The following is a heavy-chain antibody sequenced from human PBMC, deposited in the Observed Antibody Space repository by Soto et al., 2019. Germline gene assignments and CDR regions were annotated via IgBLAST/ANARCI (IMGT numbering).Heavy chain of an antibody. CDR2: IKQDGSEK. Sequence: GGSLRLSCAASGFTFSSYWMSWVRQAPGKGLEWVADIKQDGSEKYYVDSVKGRFTISRDNAKNSLYLQMNSLRAEDTAVYYCARHDSSDAFDIWGQGTMVTVSS. CDR3: ARHDSSDAFDI. CDR1: GFTFSSYW. D-gene: IGHD3-22*01. J-gene: IGHJ3*02. V-gene: IGHV3-7*01.